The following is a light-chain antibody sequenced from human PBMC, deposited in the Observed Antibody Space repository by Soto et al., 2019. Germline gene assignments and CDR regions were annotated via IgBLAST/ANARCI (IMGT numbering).Light chain of an antibody. J-gene: IGKJ2*01. CDR1: QSVSSY. CDR3: QQHRIWYT. CDR2: DAS. V-gene: IGKV3-11*01. Sequence: EIVLTQSPATLSLSPGERATLSCRASQSVSSYLAWYQQKPGQAPRLLIYDASNRATGIPARFSGSGSGTDFTLTISSLEPEDFAVYYCQQHRIWYTFGQGTKVEVK.